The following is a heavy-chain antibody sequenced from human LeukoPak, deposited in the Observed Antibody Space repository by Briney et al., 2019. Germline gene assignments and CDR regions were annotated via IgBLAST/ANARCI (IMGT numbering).Heavy chain of an antibody. CDR3: ARQGSSGWSHFDY. CDR2: VYYNGRT. CDR1: GDSVNSFYY. J-gene: IGHJ4*02. D-gene: IGHD6-19*01. V-gene: IGHV4-39*01. Sequence: PSEALSLTCTVSGDSVNSFYYWGWIRQPPGKGLEWIASVYYNGRTYTNPSLKSRVTISVDTSKNHFSLKLDSVTAADTAVYYCARQGSSGWSHFDYWGQGTLVTVSS.